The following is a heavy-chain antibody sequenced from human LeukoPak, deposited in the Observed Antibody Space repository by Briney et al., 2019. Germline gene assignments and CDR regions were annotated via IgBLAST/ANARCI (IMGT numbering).Heavy chain of an antibody. J-gene: IGHJ4*02. Sequence: SVKVSCKASGGTFSSYAISWVRQAPGQGLEWMGRIIPIFGTANNAQKFQGRVTITTDESTSTAYMELSSLRSEDTAVYYCARERASTNYYDSNGYPNYFDYWGQGTLVTVSS. CDR1: GGTFSSYA. CDR3: ARERASTNYYDSNGYPNYFDY. V-gene: IGHV1-69*05. D-gene: IGHD3-22*01. CDR2: IIPIFGTA.